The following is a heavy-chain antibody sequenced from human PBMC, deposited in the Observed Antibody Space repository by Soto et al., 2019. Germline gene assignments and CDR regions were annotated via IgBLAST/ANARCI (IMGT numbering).Heavy chain of an antibody. CDR1: GFTFSSYS. CDR3: AKDERTYFYYYGMDV. CDR2: ISSSSSYI. Sequence: GGSLRLSCAASGFTFSSYSMNWVRQAPGKGLEWVSSISSSSSYIYYADSVKGRFTISRDNSKNTLYLQMNGLRAEDAAIYYCAKDERTYFYYYGMDVWGQGTTVTVSS. V-gene: IGHV3-21*04. J-gene: IGHJ6*02.